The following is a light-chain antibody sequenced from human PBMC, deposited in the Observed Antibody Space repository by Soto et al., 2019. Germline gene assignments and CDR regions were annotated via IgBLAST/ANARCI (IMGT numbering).Light chain of an antibody. CDR3: QQYNNWTRT. J-gene: IGKJ1*01. CDR1: QSVSIL. V-gene: IGKV3-15*01. CDR2: GAT. Sequence: EIAMTQSPVTLSVSPGERTTLSCRASQSVSILLAWYQQKPGQAPGLLIHGATTRATGIPARFSGSGSGTEFNLTISRLQSEDFAVYECQQYNNWTRTFGQGTKVDIK.